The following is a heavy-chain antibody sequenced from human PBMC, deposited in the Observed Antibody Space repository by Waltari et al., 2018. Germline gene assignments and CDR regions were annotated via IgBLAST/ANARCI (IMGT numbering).Heavy chain of an antibody. Sequence: QVQLVQSGAEVKKPGASVKVSCKASGYTFTSYAMHWVRQAPGQRLEWMGWINAGNGNTKYSQKFQGRVTITRDTSASTAYMELSSLRSEDTAVYYCARGGSGYIGVGYYFDYWGQGTLVTVSS. J-gene: IGHJ4*02. V-gene: IGHV1-3*01. CDR2: INAGNGNT. CDR1: GYTFTSYA. D-gene: IGHD6-25*01. CDR3: ARGGSGYIGVGYYFDY.